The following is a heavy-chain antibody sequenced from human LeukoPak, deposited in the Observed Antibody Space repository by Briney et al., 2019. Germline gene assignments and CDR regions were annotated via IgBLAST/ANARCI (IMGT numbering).Heavy chain of an antibody. CDR1: GYTSTSYG. J-gene: IGHJ5*02. CDR3: AGDPKDRWFDP. Sequence: GASVKVSCKASGYTSTSYGISWVRQAPGQGLEWMGWISAYNGNTNYAQKLQGRVTMTTDTSTSTAYMELRSLRSDDTAVYYCAGDPKDRWFDPWGQGTLVTVSS. V-gene: IGHV1-18*04. CDR2: ISAYNGNT.